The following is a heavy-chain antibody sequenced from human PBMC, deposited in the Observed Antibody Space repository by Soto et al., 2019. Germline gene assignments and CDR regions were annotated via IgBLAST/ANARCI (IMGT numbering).Heavy chain of an antibody. CDR3: ASGAETGTPLRGPYYYYGMDV. J-gene: IGHJ6*02. V-gene: IGHV4-34*01. Sequence: SETLSLISDVYGGSFSGFSWNWIRQPPGKGLEWIGEINHSGTSNYNPSLKSRVTMLPDTSKNHFSLKLTSVTAADTAVYYCASGAETGTPLRGPYYYYGMDVWGQGSTVTVSS. D-gene: IGHD1-1*01. CDR2: INHSGTS. CDR1: GGSFSGFS.